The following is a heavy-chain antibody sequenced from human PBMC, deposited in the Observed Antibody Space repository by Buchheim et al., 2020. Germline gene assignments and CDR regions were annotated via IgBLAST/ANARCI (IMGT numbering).Heavy chain of an antibody. J-gene: IGHJ6*02. V-gene: IGHV3-30-3*01. Sequence: QVQVVESGGGVVQPGRSLRLSCAASGFTFTSYAMHWVRQAPGKGLEWVAVISYDGSKIYYADSVKGRFTISGDNSKNTLYLQVNSLRAEDTSVYYCARDRAYLFWGRYYGMDVWGQGTT. CDR3: ARDRAYLFWGRYYGMDV. CDR2: ISYDGSKI. CDR1: GFTFTSYA. D-gene: IGHD3-10*02.